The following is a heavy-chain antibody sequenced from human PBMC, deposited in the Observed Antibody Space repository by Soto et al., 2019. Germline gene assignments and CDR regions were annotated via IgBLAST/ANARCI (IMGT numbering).Heavy chain of an antibody. V-gene: IGHV4-39*01. CDR3: ARRGPTTVTTTDLYYYFGMDV. D-gene: IGHD4-17*01. CDR1: DDSISESYYY. Sequence: SETLSLTCTVSDDSISESYYYWGWIRQPPGQGLEWIASIYYSGTTYYNPSLKSRITISLDTSKSQFSLTLSSVTAADTAVYYCARRGPTTVTTTDLYYYFGMDVWGQGTTVTVSS. J-gene: IGHJ6*02. CDR2: IYYSGTT.